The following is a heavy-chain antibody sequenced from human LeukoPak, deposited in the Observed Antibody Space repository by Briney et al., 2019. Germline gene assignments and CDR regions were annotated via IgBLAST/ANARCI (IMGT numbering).Heavy chain of an antibody. D-gene: IGHD3-10*01. J-gene: IGHJ6*03. CDR2: ISAYNGNT. V-gene: IGHV1-18*01. Sequence: ASVTVSCKASGYTFTSYGISWVQQAPGQGLEWMGWISAYNGNTNYAQKLQGRVTMTTDTSTSTAYMELWSLRSDDTAVYYCARPNYYYGSGSYYNGYYYYYMDVWGKGTTVTISS. CDR3: ARPNYYYGSGSYYNGYYYYYMDV. CDR1: GYTFTSYG.